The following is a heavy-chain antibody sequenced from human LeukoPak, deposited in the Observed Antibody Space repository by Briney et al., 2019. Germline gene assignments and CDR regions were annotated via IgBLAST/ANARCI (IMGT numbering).Heavy chain of an antibody. J-gene: IGHJ4*02. V-gene: IGHV4-34*01. CDR1: GESSFSSYY. CDR2: INHSGYT. Sequence: SETLSLTCAVYGESSFSSYYWSWIRQTPGGALEWIGEINHSGYTNYNPSLKSRVTLSIDTSKNQFSLRVTSVTAADTAAYYCSRQVVGNDYWGQGTLVTVSS. D-gene: IGHD3-22*01. CDR3: SRQVVGNDY.